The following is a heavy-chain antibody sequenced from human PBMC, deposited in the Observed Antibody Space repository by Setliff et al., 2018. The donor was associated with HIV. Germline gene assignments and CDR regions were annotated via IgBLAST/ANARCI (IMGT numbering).Heavy chain of an antibody. J-gene: IGHJ3*02. V-gene: IGHV4-4*07. CDR2: FQISGST. CDR3: AKVGPVGAFDI. Sequence: SETLSLTCTVSGASISTYYWNWIRQPAGKGLEWIGRFQISGSTNYNPSLKSRVTMSVDTSKNQFSLKLNSMTAADTAVYYCAKVGPVGAFDIWGQGTMVTVSS. D-gene: IGHD1-26*01. CDR1: GASISTYY.